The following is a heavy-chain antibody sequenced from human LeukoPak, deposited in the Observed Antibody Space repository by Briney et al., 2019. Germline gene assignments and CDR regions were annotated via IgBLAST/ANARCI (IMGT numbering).Heavy chain of an antibody. Sequence: GGFLRLSCAASGFTFSSYSMNWVRQAPGKGLEWVSSISSSSSYIYYADSVKGRFTISRDNAKNSLYLQMNSLRAEDTAVYYCAREWDMTTVYDYWGQGTLVTVSS. CDR3: AREWDMTTVYDY. V-gene: IGHV3-21*01. J-gene: IGHJ4*02. D-gene: IGHD4-17*01. CDR2: ISSSSSYI. CDR1: GFTFSSYS.